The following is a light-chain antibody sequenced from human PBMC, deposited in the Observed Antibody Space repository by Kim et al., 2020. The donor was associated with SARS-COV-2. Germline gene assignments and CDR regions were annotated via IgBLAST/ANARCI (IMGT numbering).Light chain of an antibody. CDR1: SSNIGNFA. Sequence: RQRVTSSCSGTSSNIGNFAVNWYQHLPGKAPNLLIYYDNLLPSGVSDRLSGSKSGTSASLAISGLQSDDEADYYCATWDGSLNGPVFGGGTQLTVL. CDR3: ATWDGSLNGPV. J-gene: IGLJ3*02. V-gene: IGLV1-36*01. CDR2: YDN.